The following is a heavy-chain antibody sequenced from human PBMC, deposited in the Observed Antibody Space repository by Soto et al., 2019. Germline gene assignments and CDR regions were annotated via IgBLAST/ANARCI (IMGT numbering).Heavy chain of an antibody. Sequence: QVQLVQSGAEVKKPGSSVKVSCKAPGGTFSSYAISWLRQAPGQGLEWMGGIIPIVGTAKYAQKFQGRVTITADESTSTGYMELSSLRSEDTAVYYCARSQGGSSSLDIYYYYYYGMDVWGPGTTVTVSS. CDR1: GGTFSSYA. D-gene: IGHD2-15*01. J-gene: IGHJ6*02. CDR3: ARSQGGSSSLDIYYYYYYGMDV. V-gene: IGHV1-69*01. CDR2: IIPIVGTA.